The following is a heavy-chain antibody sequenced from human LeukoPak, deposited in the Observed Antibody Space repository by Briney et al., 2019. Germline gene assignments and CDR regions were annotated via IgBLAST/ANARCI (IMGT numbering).Heavy chain of an antibody. J-gene: IGHJ3*02. CDR2: INPNSGGT. V-gene: IGHV1-2*02. Sequence: GSSVKVSCKASGYTFTGYYMHWVRQAPGQGLEWMGWINPNSGGTNYAQKFQGRVTMTRDTSISTAYLQWSSLKASDTAMYYCARLTVRGYYDSSGYPSDAFDIWGQGTMVTVSS. CDR3: ARLTVRGYYDSSGYPSDAFDI. CDR1: GYTFTGYY. D-gene: IGHD3-22*01.